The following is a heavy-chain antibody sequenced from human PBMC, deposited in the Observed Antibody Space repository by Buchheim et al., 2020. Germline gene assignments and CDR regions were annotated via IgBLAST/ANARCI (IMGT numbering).Heavy chain of an antibody. Sequence: QVQLVESGGGVVQPGGSLRLSCAASGFTFSIYGMDWVRQAPGKGLEWVAVISNDGSDKYYADSVKGRFTISRDNSKNTLSLQMNSLRAEDTAVYYCARSRYGSGSYSDYWGQGTL. CDR2: ISNDGSDK. CDR1: GFTFSIYG. D-gene: IGHD3-10*01. V-gene: IGHV3-30*03. J-gene: IGHJ4*02. CDR3: ARSRYGSGSYSDY.